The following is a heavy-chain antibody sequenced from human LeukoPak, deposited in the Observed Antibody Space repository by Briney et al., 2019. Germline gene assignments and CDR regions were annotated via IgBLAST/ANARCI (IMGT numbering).Heavy chain of an antibody. V-gene: IGHV3-21*06. CDR3: ARGHNSSSWYEWFDP. CDR2: ISFSSTHI. Sequence: GGSLRLSCAASGFIFSNYGMSWVRQAPGKGLEWVSSISFSSTHIYYADSIQGRFTISRDNAENSLYLQMNSLRAEDTAVYYCARGHNSSSWYEWFDPWGQGTLVTVSS. D-gene: IGHD6-13*01. CDR1: GFIFSNYG. J-gene: IGHJ5*02.